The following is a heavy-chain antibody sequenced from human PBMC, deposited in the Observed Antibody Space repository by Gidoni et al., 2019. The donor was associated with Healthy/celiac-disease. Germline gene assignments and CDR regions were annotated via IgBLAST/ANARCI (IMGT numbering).Heavy chain of an antibody. CDR3: ARGRGCSSTSCYGGYYYYGMDV. CDR1: GGSFSGYY. J-gene: IGHJ6*02. Sequence: QVQLQQWGAGLLKPSETLSLTCAVYGGSFSGYYWSWIRPPPGKGLEWIGEINHSGSTNYNPSLKSRVTISVDTSKNQFSLKLSSVTAADTAVYYCARGRGCSSTSCYGGYYYYGMDVWGQGTTVTVSS. D-gene: IGHD2-2*01. V-gene: IGHV4-34*01. CDR2: INHSGST.